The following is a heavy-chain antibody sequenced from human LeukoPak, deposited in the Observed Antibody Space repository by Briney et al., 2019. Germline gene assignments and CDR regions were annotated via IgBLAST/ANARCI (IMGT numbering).Heavy chain of an antibody. CDR3: ARDIIRELLSY. Sequence: GASVKVSCKASGYTFTDYYMHWVRQAPGQGLEWVGWINLNTGGATYAQKFQGRVTMTRDTSISTAYMELSRLRSDDTAVYYCARDIIRELLSYWGQGTLVTVSS. CDR2: INLNTGGA. D-gene: IGHD1-26*01. J-gene: IGHJ4*02. CDR1: GYTFTDYY. V-gene: IGHV1-2*02.